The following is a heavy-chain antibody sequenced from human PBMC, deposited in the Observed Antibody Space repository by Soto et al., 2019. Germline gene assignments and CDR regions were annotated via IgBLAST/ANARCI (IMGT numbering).Heavy chain of an antibody. CDR3: ARVDSSGCSEY. D-gene: IGHD6-19*01. CDR1: GYSFPSYW. CDR2: IYPGDSET. Sequence: GESLKISCKGSGYSFPSYWIDWVRQMPGKGLECLGFIYPGDSETTYSPSFQGQVTISADKSTSTAYLQWSSLKASDTAIYYCARVDSSGCSEYWGQGTLVTVSS. J-gene: IGHJ4*02. V-gene: IGHV5-51*01.